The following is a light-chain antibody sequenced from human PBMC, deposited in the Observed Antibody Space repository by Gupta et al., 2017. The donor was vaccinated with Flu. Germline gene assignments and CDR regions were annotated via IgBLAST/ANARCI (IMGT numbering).Light chain of an antibody. V-gene: IGKV1-33*01. CDR2: DAS. J-gene: IGKJ2*01. Sequence: DIQMTQSPSSLSASVGDRVTITCQASQDISNYLNWYQQKPGKAPKLLIYDASNLETGVPSRFSGSGSGTDFTFTISSLQPEDIATYYCQQYDNLLPIKDVVYTFGQGTKLEIK. CDR1: QDISNY. CDR3: QQYDNLLPIKDVVYT.